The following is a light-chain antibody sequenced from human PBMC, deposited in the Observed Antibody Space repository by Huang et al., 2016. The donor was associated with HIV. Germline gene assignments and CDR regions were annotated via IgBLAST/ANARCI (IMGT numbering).Light chain of an antibody. CDR3: QQYNDWPPWT. V-gene: IGKV3-15*01. J-gene: IGKJ1*01. Sequence: EIVMTQSPATLSVSPGERATLSCRARQSVNSNLAWYQQKPGQAPGLLIYGASTRATGIPARFSGSGSGKEFTLTISSLQSEDCAVYYCQQYNDWPPWTFGQGTKVEIK. CDR2: GAS. CDR1: QSVNSN.